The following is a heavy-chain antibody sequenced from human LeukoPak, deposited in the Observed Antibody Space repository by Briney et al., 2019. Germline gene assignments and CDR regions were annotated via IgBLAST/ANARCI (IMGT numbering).Heavy chain of an antibody. CDR3: ARDPLGPPLSVRGGKGWFDP. V-gene: IGHV4-4*02. CDR2: IYHGGST. D-gene: IGHD3-10*01. Sequence: NSSGTLSLTCAVSGGSISSSNWWSWVRQPPGKGLEWIGEIYHGGSTNYNPSLKSRVTISVDKSKNQFSLKLSSVTAADTAVYYCARDPLGPPLSVRGGKGWFDPWGQGTLVTVSS. CDR1: GGSISSSNW. J-gene: IGHJ5*02.